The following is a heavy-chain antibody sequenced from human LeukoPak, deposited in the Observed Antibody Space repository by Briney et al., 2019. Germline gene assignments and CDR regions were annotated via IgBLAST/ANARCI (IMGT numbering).Heavy chain of an antibody. V-gene: IGHV3-64D*09. CDR1: GFTFSSYA. J-gene: IGHJ4*02. CDR2: ISSNGGST. Sequence: PGGSLRLSCSASGFTFSSYATHWVRQAPGKGLEYVSTISSNGGSTYYSDSVKGRFTISRDNSKNTLYLQMSSLRAEDTAVYYCVRGFNSSGYYSRGFDYWGQGTPVTVSS. D-gene: IGHD3-22*01. CDR3: VRGFNSSGYYSRGFDY.